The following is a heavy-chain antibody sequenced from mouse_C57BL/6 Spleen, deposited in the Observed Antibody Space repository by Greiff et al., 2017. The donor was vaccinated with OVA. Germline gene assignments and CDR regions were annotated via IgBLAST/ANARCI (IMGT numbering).Heavy chain of an antibody. CDR1: GYTFTDYN. V-gene: IGHV1-22*01. CDR2: INPNNGGT. CDR3: ARDYYGSSYDY. Sequence: VQLQQSGPELVKPGASVKMSCKASGYTFTDYNMHWVKQSHGKSLEWMGDINPNNGGTSYNQKFKGKATLTVNKSSSTAYMELRSLTSEESAVYYCARDYYGSSYDYWGQGTTLTVSS. J-gene: IGHJ2*01. D-gene: IGHD1-1*01.